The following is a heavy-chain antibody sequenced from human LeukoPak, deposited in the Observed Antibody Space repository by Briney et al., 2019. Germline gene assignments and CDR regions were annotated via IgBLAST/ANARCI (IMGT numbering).Heavy chain of an antibody. D-gene: IGHD5-24*01. CDR3: ARAGTVEMTPLDY. CDR2: INPNSGGT. Sequence: ASGKVSCKASRYTFTGYYMHWVRQAPGQGLEWMGWINPNSGGTNYAQKFQGWVTMTRDTSISTAYMELSRLRSDDTAVYYCARAGTVEMTPLDYWGQGTLVTVSS. J-gene: IGHJ4*02. CDR1: RYTFTGYY. V-gene: IGHV1-2*04.